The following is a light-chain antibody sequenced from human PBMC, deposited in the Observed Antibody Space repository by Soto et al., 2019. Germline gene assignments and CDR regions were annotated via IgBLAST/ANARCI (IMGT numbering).Light chain of an antibody. CDR3: GSYTSSSNYV. CDR2: EVS. V-gene: IGLV2-14*01. J-gene: IGLJ1*01. CDR1: IHYDF. Sequence: QSALTQPASVSGSPGQSITISCTGYIHYDFVSWYQQHPGTAPKLVIYEVSNRPSGTSDRFSGSKSGHTASLTISGLQTEHEAVYYCGSYTSSSNYVFGTGTKLTVL.